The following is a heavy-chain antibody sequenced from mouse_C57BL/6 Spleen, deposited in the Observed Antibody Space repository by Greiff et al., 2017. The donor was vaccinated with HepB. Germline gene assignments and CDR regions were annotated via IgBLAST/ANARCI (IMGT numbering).Heavy chain of an antibody. V-gene: IGHV6-6*01. CDR3: YSFAY. Sequence: EVHLVESGGGLVQPGGSMKLSCAASGFTFSDAWMDWVRQSPEKGLEWVAEFRNKANNHATYYAESVKGRFTISRDDSKSSVYLQMNSLRAEDTGIYYCYSFAYWGQGTLVTVSA. D-gene: IGHD2-12*01. CDR1: GFTFSDAW. CDR2: FRNKANNHAT. J-gene: IGHJ3*01.